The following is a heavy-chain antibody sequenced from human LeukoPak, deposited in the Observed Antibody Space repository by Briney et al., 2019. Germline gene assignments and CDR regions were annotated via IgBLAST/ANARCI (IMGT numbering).Heavy chain of an antibody. CDR3: ARGGKIQGPYYDFWSGYYLNYYYYMDV. V-gene: IGHV4-39*07. CDR1: GDSISSGSYY. D-gene: IGHD3-3*01. Sequence: PSQTLSLTCTVSGDSISSGSYYWSWIRQPPGKGLEWIGEINHSGSTNYNPSLKSRVTISVDTSKNQFSLKLSSVTAADTAVYYCARGGKIQGPYYDFWSGYYLNYYYYMDVWGKGTTVTVSS. CDR2: INHSGST. J-gene: IGHJ6*03.